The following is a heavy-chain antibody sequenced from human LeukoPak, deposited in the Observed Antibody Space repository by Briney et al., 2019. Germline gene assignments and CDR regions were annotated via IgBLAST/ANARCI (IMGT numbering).Heavy chain of an antibody. CDR2: INPSGGST. V-gene: IGHV1-46*01. CDR1: GYTFTSYY. Sequence: ASVKVSCKASGYTFTSYYMHWVRQAPGQGLEGMGIINPSGGSTSYAQKFQGRVTMTRDMSTSTVYMELSSLRSEDTAVYYCARDYSTRGLGGEFDPWGQGTLVTVSS. J-gene: IGHJ5*02. D-gene: IGHD6-13*01. CDR3: ARDYSTRGLGGEFDP.